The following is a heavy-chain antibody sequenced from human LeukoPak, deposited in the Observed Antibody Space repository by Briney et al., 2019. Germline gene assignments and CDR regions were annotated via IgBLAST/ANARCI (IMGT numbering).Heavy chain of an antibody. CDR2: IYYSGST. CDR1: GGSISSGGYY. V-gene: IGHV4-31*03. CDR3: ARVHQNDYGDYGGFDY. Sequence: SQTLSLTCTVSGGSISSGGYYWSWIRQHPGKGLEWIGYIYYSGSTYYNPSLKSRVTISVDTSKNQFSLKLSSVTAADTAVYYCARVHQNDYGDYGGFDYWGQGTLVTVSS. J-gene: IGHJ4*02. D-gene: IGHD4-17*01.